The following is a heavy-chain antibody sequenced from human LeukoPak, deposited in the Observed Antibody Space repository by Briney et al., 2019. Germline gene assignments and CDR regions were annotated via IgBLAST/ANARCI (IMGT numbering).Heavy chain of an antibody. CDR3: AKSRSSSALIDY. V-gene: IGHV3-9*01. J-gene: IGHJ4*02. Sequence: PGRSLRLSCAASGFTFDDYAMHWVRQAPGKGLEWVSGISWNSGSIGYADSVKGRFTISRDNAKNSLYLQMNSLRAEDTALYYCAKSRSSSALIDYWGQGTLVTVSS. CDR1: GFTFDDYA. CDR2: ISWNSGSI. D-gene: IGHD6-13*01.